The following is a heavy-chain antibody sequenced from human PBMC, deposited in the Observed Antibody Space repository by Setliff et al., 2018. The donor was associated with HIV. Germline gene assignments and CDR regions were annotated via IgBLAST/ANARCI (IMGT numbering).Heavy chain of an antibody. CDR2: IYYSGET. V-gene: IGHV4-39*07. Sequence: PSETLSLTCTVSGGSISSSSYYWGWIRQPPGKGLEWIGSIYYSGETYYNATLQSRATILLDTSKNQFFLTLTSVTAADTAVYFCARVPFGSGSYYFDFWGQGTLVTVSS. CDR3: ARVPFGSGSYYFDF. D-gene: IGHD3-10*01. J-gene: IGHJ4*02. CDR1: GGSISSSSYY.